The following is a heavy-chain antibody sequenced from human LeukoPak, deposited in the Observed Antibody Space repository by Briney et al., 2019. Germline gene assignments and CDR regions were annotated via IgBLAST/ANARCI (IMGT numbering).Heavy chain of an antibody. CDR3: ATADLTGYSSSWPFDY. D-gene: IGHD6-13*01. V-gene: IGHV1-24*01. CDR1: GYTLTELS. Sequence: ASVKVSCKVSGYTLTELSMHWVRQAPGKGLEWMGGFDPEDGETIYAQKFQGRVTMTEDTSTDTAYMELSSLRSEDTAVYYCATADLTGYSSSWPFDYWGQGTLVTVSS. CDR2: FDPEDGET. J-gene: IGHJ4*02.